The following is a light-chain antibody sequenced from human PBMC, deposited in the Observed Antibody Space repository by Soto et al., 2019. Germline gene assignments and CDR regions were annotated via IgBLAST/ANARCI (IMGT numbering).Light chain of an antibody. CDR2: DVS. Sequence: QSVLTQPASVSGSPGQSITISCTGTSSDVGGYNYVSWYQQHPGKAPKLIIYDVSNRPSGVSNRFSGSKSGNTASLTISGLQTEDEADYYCNSYTTSSTHIFGGGTKLIVL. CDR1: SSDVGGYNY. CDR3: NSYTTSSTHI. V-gene: IGLV2-14*01. J-gene: IGLJ2*01.